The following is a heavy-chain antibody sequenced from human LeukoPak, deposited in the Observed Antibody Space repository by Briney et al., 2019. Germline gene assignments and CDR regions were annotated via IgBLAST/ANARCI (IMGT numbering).Heavy chain of an antibody. J-gene: IGHJ4*02. CDR1: GCTFTSYR. V-gene: IGHV1-18*04. CDR3: ARPIAVAGTLYFDY. Sequence: ASVKVSCKASGCTFTSYRISWVRQAPGQGLEWMGWISAYNGNTNYAQKLQGRVTMTTDTSTSTAYMELRSLRSDDTAVYYCARPIAVAGTLYFDYWGQGTLVTVSS. CDR2: ISAYNGNT. D-gene: IGHD6-19*01.